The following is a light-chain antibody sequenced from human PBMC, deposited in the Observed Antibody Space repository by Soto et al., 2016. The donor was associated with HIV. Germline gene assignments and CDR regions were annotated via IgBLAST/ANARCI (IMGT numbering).Light chain of an antibody. CDR2: QDS. Sequence: SFELSQPPSLSVSPGQTASITCSGENLGNKYVCWYQQKPGQSPVLVIHQDSERPPGIPERFSGSNSGNTATLTISGTQAMDEGDYYCQAWDTNTYVIFGGGTKLTVL. V-gene: IGLV3-1*01. CDR1: NLGNKY. CDR3: QAWDTNTYVI. J-gene: IGLJ2*01.